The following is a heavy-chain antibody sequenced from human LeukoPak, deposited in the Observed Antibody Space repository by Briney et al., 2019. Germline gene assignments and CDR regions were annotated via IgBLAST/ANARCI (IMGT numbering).Heavy chain of an antibody. CDR1: GFTVSSNY. CDR2: IYSDGST. J-gene: IGHJ4*02. V-gene: IGHV3-53*01. D-gene: IGHD3-3*01. Sequence: GGSLRLSCATSGFTVSSNYMSWVRQAPGKGLEWVSVIYSDGSTYYADSVKGRFTISRDNSKNTLYLQMNSLRAEDTAVYYCARVGVLTSYFQYWGQGALVTVSS. CDR3: ARVGVLTSYFQY.